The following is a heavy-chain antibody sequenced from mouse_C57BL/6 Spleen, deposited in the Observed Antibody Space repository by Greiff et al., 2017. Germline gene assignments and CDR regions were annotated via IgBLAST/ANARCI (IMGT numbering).Heavy chain of an antibody. CDR1: GYTFTSYW. Sequence: VQLQQSGAELVRPGSSVKLSCKASGYTFTSYWMHWVKQRPIQGLEWIGNIYPSDSETYYNQKFKDKATLTVDKSSRTAYMQLSSLTSEDSAVYYCARGSSGYVGLADWGQGTLVTVSA. D-gene: IGHD3-2*02. CDR2: IYPSDSET. V-gene: IGHV1-52*01. J-gene: IGHJ3*01. CDR3: ARGSSGYVGLAD.